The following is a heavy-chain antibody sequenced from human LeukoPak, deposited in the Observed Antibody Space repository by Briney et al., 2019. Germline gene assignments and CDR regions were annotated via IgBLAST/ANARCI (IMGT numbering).Heavy chain of an antibody. CDR1: GFTFDDYA. CDR2: ISWNSGSI. D-gene: IGHD6-13*01. V-gene: IGHV3-9*01. Sequence: GRSLRLSCAASGFTFDDYAMHWVRQAPGKGLEWVSGISWNSGSIGYADSVKGRFTISRDNAKNSLYLQMNSLRAEDTAVYYCAKDLTFFASGYSSSRGYWGQGTLVTVSS. CDR3: AKDLTFFASGYSSSRGY. J-gene: IGHJ4*02.